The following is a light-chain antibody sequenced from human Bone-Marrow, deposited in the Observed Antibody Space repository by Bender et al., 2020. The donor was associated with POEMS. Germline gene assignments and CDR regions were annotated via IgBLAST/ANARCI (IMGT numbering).Light chain of an antibody. CDR3: QIWDTSSDHLYV. V-gene: IGLV3-21*02. Sequence: SYVLTQPPSMSVAPGQAARITCGGNNIGSKSVHWYQQKPGQAPVLVVYDDNDRPSGIPERFSGSTSGSTATLTISRVEAGDEADYYCQIWDTSSDHLYVFGTGTKVTVL. CDR1: NIGSKS. CDR2: DDN. J-gene: IGLJ1*01.